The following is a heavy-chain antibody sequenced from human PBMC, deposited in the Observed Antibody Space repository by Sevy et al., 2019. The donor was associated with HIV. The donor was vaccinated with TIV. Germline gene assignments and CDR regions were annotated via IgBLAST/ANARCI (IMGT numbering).Heavy chain of an antibody. V-gene: IGHV1-2*02. CDR1: GYTFTGYY. Sequence: ASVKVSCKASGYTFTGYYMHWVRQAPGQGLEWMGWINPNSGGTNYAQKFQGRVTMTRDTSISTAYMELSRLRSDDTAVYYCARWGVDFWSGYPFDYWGQGTLVTVSS. D-gene: IGHD3-3*01. J-gene: IGHJ4*02. CDR3: ARWGVDFWSGYPFDY. CDR2: INPNSGGT.